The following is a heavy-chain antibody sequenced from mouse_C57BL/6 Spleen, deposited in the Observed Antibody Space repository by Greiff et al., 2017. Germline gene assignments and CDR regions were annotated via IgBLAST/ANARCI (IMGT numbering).Heavy chain of an antibody. CDR2: IDPSDSET. D-gene: IGHD2-3*01. CDR1: GYTFTSYW. V-gene: IGHV1-52*01. CDR3: ARSADGYYGGY. Sequence: VQLQQPGAELVRPGSSVKLSCKASGYTFTSYWMHWVKQRPIQGLEWIGNIDPSDSETHYNQKFKDKATLTVDKSSSTAYMQLSSLTSEDSAVYYCARSADGYYGGYWGQGTLVTVSA. J-gene: IGHJ3*01.